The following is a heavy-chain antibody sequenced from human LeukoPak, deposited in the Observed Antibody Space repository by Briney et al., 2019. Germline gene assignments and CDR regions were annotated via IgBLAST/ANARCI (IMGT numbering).Heavy chain of an antibody. V-gene: IGHV1-69*04. CDR3: ARGTDYGDNGGWFDP. CDR2: IIPILGIA. Sequence: SVKVSCKASGGTFSSYAISWLRQAPGQGLEWMGRIIPILGIANYAQKFQGRVTITADKSTSTAYMELSSLRSEDTAVYYCARGTDYGDNGGWFDPWGQGTLVTVSS. D-gene: IGHD4-17*01. CDR1: GGTFSSYA. J-gene: IGHJ5*02.